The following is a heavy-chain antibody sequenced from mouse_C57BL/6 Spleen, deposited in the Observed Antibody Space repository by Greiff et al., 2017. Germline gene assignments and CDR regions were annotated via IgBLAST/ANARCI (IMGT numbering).Heavy chain of an antibody. Sequence: VQLQQPGAELVKPGASVKMSCKASGYTFTSYWITWVKQRPGQGLEWIGDIYPGSGSTKYNEKFKSKATLTVDTSSSTAYMQLSSLTSEDSAVYYCARWGPRYFDVWCTGTTVTVSS. CDR3: ARWGPRYFDV. J-gene: IGHJ1*03. CDR2: IYPGSGST. CDR1: GYTFTSYW. V-gene: IGHV1-55*01.